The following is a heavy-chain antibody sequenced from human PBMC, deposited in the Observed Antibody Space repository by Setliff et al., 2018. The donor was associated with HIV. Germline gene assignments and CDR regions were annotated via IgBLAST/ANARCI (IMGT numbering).Heavy chain of an antibody. CDR1: GYSFTGYY. CDR3: ARDTSATIRPLFDY. CDR2: INPNSGCT. D-gene: IGHD5-12*01. Sequence: ASVKVSCKDSGYSFTGYYIHWGRQAPGQGLEWMGWINPNSGCTRYTQKFQGRVTMTRDTSINTAYMELRDLIFDDTAVYFCARDTSATIRPLFDYWGQGTPVT. V-gene: IGHV1-2*02. J-gene: IGHJ4*02.